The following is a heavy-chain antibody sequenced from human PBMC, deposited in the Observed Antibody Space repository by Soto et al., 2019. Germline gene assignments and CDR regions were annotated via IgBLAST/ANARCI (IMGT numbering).Heavy chain of an antibody. CDR1: GFTFSSYA. V-gene: IGHV3-23*01. J-gene: IGHJ4*02. Sequence: GGSLRLSCAASGFTFSSYAMSWVRQAPGKGLEWVSAISGSGGSTYYADSVKGRLTIARDNSKNTLYLQMNSLRAEDTAVYYCAKDTLSLVVVPAAIDYWGQGTLVTVSS. CDR3: AKDTLSLVVVPAAIDY. CDR2: ISGSGGST. D-gene: IGHD2-2*01.